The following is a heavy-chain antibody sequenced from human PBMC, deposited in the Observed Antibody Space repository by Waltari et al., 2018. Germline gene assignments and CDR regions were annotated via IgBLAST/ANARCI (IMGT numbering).Heavy chain of an antibody. CDR1: GGSLSSGVYY. J-gene: IGHJ4*02. Sequence: QVQLQESGPGLVKPSQTLSLTRTVSGGSLSSGVYYWSWIRQHPGKGLEWIGYIYYSGSTYYNPSLKSRVTISVDTSKNQFSLKLSSVTAADTAVYYCARVYGDHYYFDYWGQGTLVTVSS. V-gene: IGHV4-31*03. D-gene: IGHD4-17*01. CDR3: ARVYGDHYYFDY. CDR2: IYYSGST.